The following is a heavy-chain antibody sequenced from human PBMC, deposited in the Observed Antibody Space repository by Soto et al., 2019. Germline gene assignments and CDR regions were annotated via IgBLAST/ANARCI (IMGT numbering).Heavy chain of an antibody. CDR1: GGSISSGGYY. D-gene: IGHD1-20*01. Sequence: QVQLQESGPGLVKPSQTLSLTCTVSGGSISSGGYYWSWIRQHPGKGLEWIGYIYYSGSTYYNPSRKSRVTISVDTSKNQFSLKLSSVTAADTAVYYCARAPSHSGYNWNDVCFDYWGQGTLVTVSS. CDR3: ARAPSHSGYNWNDVCFDY. J-gene: IGHJ4*02. CDR2: IYYSGST. V-gene: IGHV4-31*03.